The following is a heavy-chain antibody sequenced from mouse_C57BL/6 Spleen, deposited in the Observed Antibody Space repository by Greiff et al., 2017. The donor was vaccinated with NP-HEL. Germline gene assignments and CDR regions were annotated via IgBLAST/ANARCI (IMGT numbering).Heavy chain of an antibody. J-gene: IGHJ1*03. V-gene: IGHV1-54*01. CDR2: INPGSGGT. CDR1: GYAFTNYL. Sequence: QVQLQQSGAELVRPGTSVKVSCKASGYAFTNYLIEWVKQRPGQGLEWIGVINPGSGGTNYNEKFKGKATLTADKSSSTAYMQLSSLTSEDSAVYFCARTSYGSSRSYRYVEVWGTGTTVTVSS. D-gene: IGHD1-1*01. CDR3: ARTSYGSSRSYRYVEV.